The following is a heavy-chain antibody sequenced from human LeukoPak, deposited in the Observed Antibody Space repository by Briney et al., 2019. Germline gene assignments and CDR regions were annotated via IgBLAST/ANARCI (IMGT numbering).Heavy chain of an antibody. Sequence: GGSLRLSCAASGFTFSSYAMTWVRRAPGKGLEWVSAISAGGATTYYADSVKGRLTFSRDNSMNTLYLQMNSLRAEDTAVYYCARDWSRLDPWGQGTLVTVSS. CDR1: GFTFSSYA. J-gene: IGHJ5*02. CDR3: ARDWSRLDP. V-gene: IGHV3-23*01. CDR2: ISAGGATT.